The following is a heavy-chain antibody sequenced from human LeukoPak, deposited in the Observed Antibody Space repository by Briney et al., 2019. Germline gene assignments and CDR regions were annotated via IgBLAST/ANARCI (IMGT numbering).Heavy chain of an antibody. CDR2: INHSGST. V-gene: IGHV4-34*01. CDR1: GGSFSGYY. Sequence: SETLSLTCAVYGGSFSGYYWSWIRQPPGKGLEWIGEINHSGSTNYNPSLKSRVTISVDTSKNQFSLKLSSVTAADTAVYYCARRRRITIFGVVTPYYMDVWGKGTTVTVSS. CDR3: ARRRRITIFGVVTPYYMDV. J-gene: IGHJ6*03. D-gene: IGHD3-3*01.